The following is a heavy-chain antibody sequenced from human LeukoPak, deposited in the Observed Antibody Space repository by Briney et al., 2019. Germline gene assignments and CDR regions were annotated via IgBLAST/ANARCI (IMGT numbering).Heavy chain of an antibody. CDR2: IRSTSSYI. D-gene: IGHD2-2*01. J-gene: IGHJ4*02. V-gene: IGHV3-21*01. CDR1: GFTFSSYS. Sequence: GGSLRLSCTASGFTFSSYSMNWVRQAPGEGLEWVSSIRSTSSYIYYADSVKGRFTISRDNAKNSLYLQMNSLRAEDTAVYYCVSRLYQLLLSGADADYWGQGTLVTVSS. CDR3: VSRLYQLLLSGADADY.